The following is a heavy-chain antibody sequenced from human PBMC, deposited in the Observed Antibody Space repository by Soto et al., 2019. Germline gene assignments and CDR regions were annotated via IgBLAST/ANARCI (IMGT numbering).Heavy chain of an antibody. Sequence: EVQLLESGGGLVQPGGSLRLSCAASGFTFSSYAMSWVRQAPGKGLEWVSAISGSGGSTYYADSVKGRFTISRDNTKNTLYLQMNGLRAEDTAVYYCAKAETGLYYYGMDVWGQGTTVTVSS. CDR3: AKAETGLYYYGMDV. J-gene: IGHJ6*02. CDR1: GFTFSSYA. V-gene: IGHV3-23*01. CDR2: ISGSGGST.